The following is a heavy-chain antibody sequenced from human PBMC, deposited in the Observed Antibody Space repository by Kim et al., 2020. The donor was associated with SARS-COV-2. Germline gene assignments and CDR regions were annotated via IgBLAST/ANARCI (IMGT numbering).Heavy chain of an antibody. V-gene: IGHV3-33*06. CDR3: AKDHNLYRTFLCMDV. D-gene: IGHD5-12*01. J-gene: IGHJ6*02. Sequence: DSVKGRFTISTDNSKNTLYLQMNSLRAEDTAVYYCAKDHNLYRTFLCMDVWGQGTTVTVSS.